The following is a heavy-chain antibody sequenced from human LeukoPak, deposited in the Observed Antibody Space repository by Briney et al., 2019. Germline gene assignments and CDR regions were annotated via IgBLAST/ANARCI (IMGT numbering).Heavy chain of an antibody. V-gene: IGHV2-5*01. CDR3: ALNVGYYDFWSGYFDY. D-gene: IGHD3-3*01. CDR2: IYWNDDK. J-gene: IGHJ4*02. CDR1: GFSLSTSGVG. Sequence: SGPTLVKPTQTLTLTCTFSGFSLSTSGVGVGWIRQPPGKALEWLALIYWNDDKRYSPSLKSRLTITKDTSKNQVVLTMTNMDPVDTATYYCALNVGYYDFWSGYFDYWGQGTLVTVSS.